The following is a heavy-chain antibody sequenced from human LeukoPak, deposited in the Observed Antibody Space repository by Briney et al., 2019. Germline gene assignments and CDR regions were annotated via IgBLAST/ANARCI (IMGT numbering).Heavy chain of an antibody. Sequence: PGGSLRLSCAASGFTFSDYWMQWVRQDPGKGLVWVSRINSDGSDTTYADSVKGRFTISRDNAKNTLDLQMNSLRAEDTAVYYCARELYITGEQPPDYWGQGTLVTVSS. CDR1: GFTFSDYW. J-gene: IGHJ4*02. CDR2: INSDGSDT. D-gene: IGHD7-27*01. CDR3: ARELYITGEQPPDY. V-gene: IGHV3-74*01.